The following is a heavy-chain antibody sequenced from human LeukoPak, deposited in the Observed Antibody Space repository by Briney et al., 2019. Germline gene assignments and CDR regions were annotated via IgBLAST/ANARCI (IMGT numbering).Heavy chain of an antibody. CDR1: GYTFTGYY. CDR3: ARGTYYYGSGSSPSHNCFDP. D-gene: IGHD3-10*01. CDR2: INPNSGGT. V-gene: IGHV1-2*02. Sequence: ASVKVSCKASGYTFTGYYMHWVRQAPGQGLEWMGWINPNSGGTNYAQKFQGRVTMTRDTSISTAYMELSRLRSDDTAVYYCARGTYYYGSGSSPSHNCFDPWGQGTLVTVSS. J-gene: IGHJ5*02.